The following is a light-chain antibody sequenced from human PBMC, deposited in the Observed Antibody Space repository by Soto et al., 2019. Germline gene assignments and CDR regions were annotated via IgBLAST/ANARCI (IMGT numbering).Light chain of an antibody. Sequence: EIVMTQSPATLSVSPGERATLSCRASQSVISYLAWYQQKPGPAPTLLIYGASSRATGIPDRFSGSGSGTDFTLTISRLEPEDFAVYYCQQYGSSPTFGQGTKVDIK. J-gene: IGKJ1*01. CDR1: QSVISY. CDR2: GAS. CDR3: QQYGSSPT. V-gene: IGKV3-20*01.